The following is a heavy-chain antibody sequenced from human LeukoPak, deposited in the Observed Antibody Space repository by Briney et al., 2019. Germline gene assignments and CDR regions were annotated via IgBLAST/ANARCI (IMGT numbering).Heavy chain of an antibody. CDR1: GGSISSSSHY. D-gene: IGHD4-23*01. CDR3: ARDQYGGNSASWYFDL. CDR2: IYTSGST. J-gene: IGHJ2*01. Sequence: PSETLSLTCTVSGGSISSSSHYWGWIRQPAGKGLEWIGRIYTSGSTNYNPSLKSRVTMSVDTSKNQFSLKLSSVTAADTAVYYCARDQYGGNSASWYFDLWGRGTLVTVSS. V-gene: IGHV4-61*02.